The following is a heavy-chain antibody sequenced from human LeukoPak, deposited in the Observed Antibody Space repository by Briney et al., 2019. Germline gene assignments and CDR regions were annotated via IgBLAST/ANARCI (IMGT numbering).Heavy chain of an antibody. V-gene: IGHV3-7*01. Sequence: QPGGSLRHSCAASGFTFSNYWMNWVRQFPGKGLEWVANINQDGSDINYVDSVKGRFTISRDNAKDSLYLQMNSLRVEDTAVYYCARDWFDLWGQGTLVTVSS. J-gene: IGHJ5*02. CDR2: INQDGSDI. CDR3: ARDWFDL. CDR1: GFTFSNYW.